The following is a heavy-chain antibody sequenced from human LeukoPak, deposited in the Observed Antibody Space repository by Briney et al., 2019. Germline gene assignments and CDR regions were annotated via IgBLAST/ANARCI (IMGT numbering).Heavy chain of an antibody. CDR2: IIPILGIA. D-gene: IGHD1-26*01. Sequence: GASVKVSCKASGGTFSSYAISWVRQAPGQGLEWMGRIIPILGIANYAQKFQGRVTITADKSTSTAYMELSSLRSEDTAVYYCARDQGSHDAFDIWGQGTMVTVSS. J-gene: IGHJ3*02. V-gene: IGHV1-69*04. CDR3: ARDQGSHDAFDI. CDR1: GGTFSSYA.